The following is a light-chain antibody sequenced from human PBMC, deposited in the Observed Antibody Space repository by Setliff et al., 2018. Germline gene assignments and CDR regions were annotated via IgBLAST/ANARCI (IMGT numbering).Light chain of an antibody. Sequence: VLTQPPSVSGAPGQRVTISCTGSSSNIGAGHDVHWYQQVPGTAPKLLIYGNSNRPSGVPDRFSGSKSGTSASLAITGLQAEDEADYYCQSYDSSLSGWVFGGGTQLTVL. V-gene: IGLV1-40*01. CDR2: GNS. J-gene: IGLJ3*02. CDR3: QSYDSSLSGWV. CDR1: SSNIGAGHD.